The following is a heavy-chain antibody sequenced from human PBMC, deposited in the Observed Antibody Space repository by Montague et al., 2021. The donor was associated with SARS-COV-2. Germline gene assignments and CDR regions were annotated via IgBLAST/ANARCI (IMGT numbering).Heavy chain of an antibody. CDR1: GFTVSSNY. CDR2: IYSGGST. CDR3: ARGGHSSSWYYYYGMDV. D-gene: IGHD6-13*01. V-gene: IGHV3-53*01. Sequence: SLRLSCAASGFTVSSNYMSWVRQAPGKGLEWVSVIYSGGSTYYADSVKGRFTISRDNSKNTLYLQMNSLRAEDTAVYYCARGGHSSSWYYYYGMDVWGQGTTATVSS. J-gene: IGHJ6*02.